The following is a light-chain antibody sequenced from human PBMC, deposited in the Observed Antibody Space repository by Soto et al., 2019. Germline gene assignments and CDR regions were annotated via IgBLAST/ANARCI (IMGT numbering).Light chain of an antibody. CDR1: QSVSSSY. CDR2: GSS. V-gene: IGKV3-20*01. CDR3: QQYGSSQIT. J-gene: IGKJ5*01. Sequence: EIVLTQSPGTLSLSPGERATLSCRASQSVSSSYLAWYQQKPGQAPRLLIYGSSSTATGIPDRFSGSGCGTDFTITISRLEPEDFAVYYCQQYGSSQITFGQGTQLEIK.